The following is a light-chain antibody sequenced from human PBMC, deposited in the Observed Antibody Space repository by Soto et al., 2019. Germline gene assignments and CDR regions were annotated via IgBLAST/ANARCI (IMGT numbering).Light chain of an antibody. J-gene: IGLJ2*01. Sequence: QSALTQPASVSGSPGQSITISCTGTCSDVGGYNYVSWYQQHPGKAPKLMIYDVSNRPSGVSNRFSGSKSGNTASLTISGLQAEDEADYYCSSDTSSSTLVFGGGTKLTVL. CDR1: CSDVGGYNY. CDR3: SSDTSSSTLV. CDR2: DVS. V-gene: IGLV2-14*01.